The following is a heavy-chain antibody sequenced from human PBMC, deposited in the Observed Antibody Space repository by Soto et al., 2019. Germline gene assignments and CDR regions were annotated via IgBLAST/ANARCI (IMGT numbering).Heavy chain of an antibody. V-gene: IGHV4-31*03. CDR1: GGSISSGGYY. CDR2: IYYSGST. J-gene: IGHJ5*02. CDR3: ARDGAAAAGHGWFDP. D-gene: IGHD6-13*01. Sequence: QVQLQESGPGLVKPSQTLSLTCTVSGGSISSGGYYWSWIRQHPGKGLEWIGYIYYSGSTYYNPSLKSRVTISVDTSKTQFSLKLSSVTAADTAVYYCARDGAAAAGHGWFDPWGQGTLVTVSS.